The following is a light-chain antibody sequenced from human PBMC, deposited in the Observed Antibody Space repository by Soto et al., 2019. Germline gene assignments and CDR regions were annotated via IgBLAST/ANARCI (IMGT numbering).Light chain of an antibody. Sequence: QPVLTQPPSVSGAPGQRVTISCTGSSSNIGAGYDVHWYQQLPGTAPKLLVSGNTNRPSGVPDRFSGSKSGTSASLAITGLQAEDEADYYCQSYDSSLSYGVFGGGTKLTVL. CDR1: SSNIGAGYD. CDR2: GNT. CDR3: QSYDSSLSYGV. V-gene: IGLV1-40*01. J-gene: IGLJ3*02.